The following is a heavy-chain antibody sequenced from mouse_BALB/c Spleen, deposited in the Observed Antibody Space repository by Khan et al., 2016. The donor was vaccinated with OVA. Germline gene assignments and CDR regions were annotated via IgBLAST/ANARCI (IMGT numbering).Heavy chain of an antibody. J-gene: IGHJ3*01. CDR1: GFSISYYG. V-gene: IGHV2-9*02. D-gene: IGHD1-1*01. CDR3: ARAFYSGAWFAY. Sequence: QVQLKESGPGLVAPSQTLSISCTVSGFSISYYGVHCVRQTPGKGLEWLGVIWAGGRTNHNLVLISRLSITTDYSMNKVFLKMNSLQADDTALYYCARAFYSGAWFAYWGVGTLVTVSA. CDR2: IWAGGRT.